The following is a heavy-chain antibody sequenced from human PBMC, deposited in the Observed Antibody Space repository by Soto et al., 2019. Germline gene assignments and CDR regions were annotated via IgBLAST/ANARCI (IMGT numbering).Heavy chain of an antibody. CDR3: ARAARFGELIFDY. J-gene: IGHJ4*02. D-gene: IGHD3-10*01. CDR1: GECISSGGYY. CDR2: IYYSGST. Sequence: SETLSLTCPVCGECISSGGYYWRCIRQHPGKGLEWIGYIYYSGSTYYNPSLKSRVTISVDTSKNQFPLKLSSVTAADTAVYYCARAARFGELIFDYWGQGPLVTVS. V-gene: IGHV4-31*03.